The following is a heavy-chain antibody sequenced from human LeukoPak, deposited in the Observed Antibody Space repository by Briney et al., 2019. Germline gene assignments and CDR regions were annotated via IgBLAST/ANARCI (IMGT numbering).Heavy chain of an antibody. J-gene: IGHJ4*02. CDR1: GFTFSSYG. Sequence: GGSLRLSCAASGFTFSSYGMHWVRQAPGKGLEWVAVIWYDGSNKYHADSVKGRFTISRDNSKNTLYLQMNGLRAEDTAVYYCARDIPDGSGTPDYWGQGSLVTVSS. CDR2: IWYDGSNK. V-gene: IGHV3-33*01. D-gene: IGHD3-10*01. CDR3: ARDIPDGSGTPDY.